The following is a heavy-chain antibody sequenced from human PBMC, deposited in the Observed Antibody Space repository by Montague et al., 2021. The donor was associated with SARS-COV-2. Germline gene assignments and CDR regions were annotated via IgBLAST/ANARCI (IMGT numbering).Heavy chain of an antibody. V-gene: IGHV4-39*07. J-gene: IGHJ6*02. CDR1: GGSISSSSYY. CDR3: AREQGYNWNYYYYYGMDV. CDR2: NYYSGST. D-gene: IGHD1-20*01. Sequence: SETLSLTYTVSGGSISSSSYYWGWIRQRPGQGLEWIGSNYYSGSTYYNPSLKSRVTISVDTYKDQLSLKVSSVTAADTAEYECAREQGYNWNYYYYYGMDVWGQGTTVTVSS.